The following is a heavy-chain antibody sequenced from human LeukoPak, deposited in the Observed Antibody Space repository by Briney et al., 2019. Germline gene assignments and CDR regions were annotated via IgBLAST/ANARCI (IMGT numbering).Heavy chain of an antibody. CDR3: ARGRVYYDSSGYSQGISPFDY. CDR2: INWNGGST. Sequence: GGSLRLSCAASGFTFDDYGMSWVRQAPGKGLEWVSGINWNGGSTGYADSVKGRFTISRDNAKNSLYVQMNSLRAEDTALYHRARGRVYYDSSGYSQGISPFDYWGQGTLVTVSS. J-gene: IGHJ4*02. V-gene: IGHV3-20*01. CDR1: GFTFDDYG. D-gene: IGHD3-22*01.